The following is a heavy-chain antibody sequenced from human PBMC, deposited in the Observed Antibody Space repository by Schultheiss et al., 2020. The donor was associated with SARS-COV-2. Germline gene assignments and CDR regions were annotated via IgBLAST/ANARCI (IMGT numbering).Heavy chain of an antibody. V-gene: IGHV4-61*08. D-gene: IGHD3-22*01. J-gene: IGHJ4*02. CDR3: ASKSYYDSSGYYYPDY. CDR1: GGSISSGGYY. CDR2: IYYSGST. Sequence: SETLSLTCTVSGGSISSGGYYWSWIRQHPGKGLEWIGYIYYSGSTNYNPSLKSRVTISVDTSKNQFSLKLSSVTAADTAVYFCASKSYYDSSGYYYPDYWGQGTLVTVSS.